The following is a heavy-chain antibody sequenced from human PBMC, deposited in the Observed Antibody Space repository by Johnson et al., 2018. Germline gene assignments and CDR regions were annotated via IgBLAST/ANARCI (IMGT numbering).Heavy chain of an antibody. D-gene: IGHD6-13*01. Sequence: VQLVQSGGGLVQPGGSLRLSCAASGFTFSSYWMHWVRQAPGKGLEWVSGISWNSGSIGYADSVKGRFTISRDNAKNSLYLQMNSLRGEDTAVYYCARQTGQQLFYYYYMDVWGNGTTVTVSS. V-gene: IGHV3-74*02. J-gene: IGHJ6*03. CDR3: ARQTGQQLFYYYYMDV. CDR2: ISWNSGSI. CDR1: GFTFSSYW.